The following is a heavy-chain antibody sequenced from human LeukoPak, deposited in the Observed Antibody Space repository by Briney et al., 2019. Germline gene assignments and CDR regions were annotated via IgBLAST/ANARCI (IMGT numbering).Heavy chain of an antibody. CDR3: ACKPDRIVGATGDAFDI. D-gene: IGHD1-26*01. CDR1: GGSISSGGYY. CDR2: IYHSGST. Sequence: SETLSLTCTVSGGSISSGGYYWSWIRQPPGKGLEWIGYIYHSGSTYYNPSLKSRVTISVDRSKNQFSLKLSSVTAADTAVYYCACKPDRIVGATGDAFDIWGQGTMVTVSS. V-gene: IGHV4-30-2*01. J-gene: IGHJ3*02.